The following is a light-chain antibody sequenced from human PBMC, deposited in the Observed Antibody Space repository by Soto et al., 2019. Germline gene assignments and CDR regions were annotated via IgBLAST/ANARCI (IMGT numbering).Light chain of an antibody. CDR3: QQYNNWPRGLT. CDR1: QSVSSN. J-gene: IGKJ4*01. Sequence: EIVMTQSPATLSVSPGERATLSCRASQSVSSNLAWYQQKPGQAPRLLIYGASTRATGIPARCSGSGSGTEFTLTISSLQSEDFAVYYCQQYNNWPRGLTFGGGTKVEIK. V-gene: IGKV3-15*01. CDR2: GAS.